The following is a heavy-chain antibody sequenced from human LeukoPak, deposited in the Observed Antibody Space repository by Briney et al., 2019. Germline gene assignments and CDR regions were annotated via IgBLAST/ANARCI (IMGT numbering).Heavy chain of an antibody. D-gene: IGHD5-18*01. CDR1: GYTFTSYY. CDR3: ARGIYSYGNFDY. CDR2: INPSGGST. Sequence: PGASVKVSCKASGYTFTSYYMHWVRQAPGQGLEWMGMINPSGGSTSYAQRSQGRVTMTRDTSTSTVYMEVSSLRSEDTAVYYCARGIYSYGNFDYWGQGTLVTVSS. V-gene: IGHV1-46*03. J-gene: IGHJ4*02.